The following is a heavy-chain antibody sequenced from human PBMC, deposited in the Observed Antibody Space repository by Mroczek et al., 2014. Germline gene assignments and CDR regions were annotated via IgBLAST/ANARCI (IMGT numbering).Heavy chain of an antibody. D-gene: IGHD3-22*01. Sequence: QVQLQQWGAGLLKPSETLSLTCAVYGGSFSGYYWSWIRQPPGKGLEWIGEINHSGSTNYNPSLKSRVTISVDTSKNQFSLKLSSVTAADTAVYYCASFYYDSSGSDAFDIWGQGTMVTVSS. CDR3: ASFYYDSSGSDAFDI. J-gene: IGHJ3*02. V-gene: IGHV4-34*01. CDR2: INHSGST. CDR1: GGSFSGYY.